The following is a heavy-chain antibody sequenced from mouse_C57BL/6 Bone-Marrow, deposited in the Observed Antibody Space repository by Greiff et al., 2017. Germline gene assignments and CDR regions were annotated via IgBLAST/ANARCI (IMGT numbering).Heavy chain of an antibody. CDR1: GYTFTSYW. Sequence: QVQLKQPGAELVMPGASVKLSCKASGYTFTSYWMHWVKQRPGQGLEWIGEIDPSDSYTNYNQKFKGKSTLTVDKSSSTAYMQLSSLTSEDSAVYYCARLGRYFDYWGQGTTLTVSS. CDR2: IDPSDSYT. J-gene: IGHJ2*01. V-gene: IGHV1-69*01. CDR3: ARLGRYFDY.